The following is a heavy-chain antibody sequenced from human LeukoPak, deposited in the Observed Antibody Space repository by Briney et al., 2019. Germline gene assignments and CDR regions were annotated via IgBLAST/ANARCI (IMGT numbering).Heavy chain of an antibody. CDR3: AELGITMIGGV. J-gene: IGHJ6*04. CDR1: GFIFNTFG. CDR2: ITSSSTYT. Sequence: GGSLRLSCSASGFIFNTFGMNWVRQAPGRGLEWVSSITSSSTYTYYADSVKGRFTISRDNAKNSLYLQMNSLRAEDTAVYYCAELGITMIGGVWGKGTTVTISS. V-gene: IGHV3-21*01. D-gene: IGHD3-10*02.